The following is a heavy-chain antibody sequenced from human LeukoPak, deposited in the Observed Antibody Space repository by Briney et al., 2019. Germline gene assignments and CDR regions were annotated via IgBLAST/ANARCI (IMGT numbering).Heavy chain of an antibody. CDR2: IYYSGST. J-gene: IGHJ4*02. D-gene: IGHD3-10*01. CDR3: ARDVLLSRSSGFPDY. CDR1: GGSISSHY. Sequence: SETLSLTCTVSGGSISSHYWSWIRQPPGKGLEWIGYIYYSGSTNYNPSFKSRVTISVDTSKNQFSLKVNSVTAADTAVYYCARDVLLSRSSGFPDYWGQGTLVTVSS. V-gene: IGHV4-59*11.